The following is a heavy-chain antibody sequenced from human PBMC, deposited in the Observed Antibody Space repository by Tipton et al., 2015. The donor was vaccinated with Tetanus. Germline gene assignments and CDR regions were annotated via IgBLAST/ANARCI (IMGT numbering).Heavy chain of an antibody. J-gene: IGHJ6*02. Sequence: TLSLTCTVSGGSISSYYWSWIRQPPGKGLEWIGHIYCSGSTNYNPSLKSRVTISVDTSKNQFSLKLSSVTAADTAVYYCASGYYFPYYYYGMDVWGQGTTVTVSS. CDR3: ASGYYFPYYYYGMDV. D-gene: IGHD3-22*01. V-gene: IGHV4-59*01. CDR2: IYCSGST. CDR1: GGSISSYY.